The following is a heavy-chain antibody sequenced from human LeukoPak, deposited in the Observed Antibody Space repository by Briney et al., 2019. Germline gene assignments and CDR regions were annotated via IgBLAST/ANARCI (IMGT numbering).Heavy chain of an antibody. CDR2: IYYSGST. Sequence: SETLSLTCTVSGGSISSYYWSWIRQPPGKGLEWIGYIYYSGSTNYNPSLKSRVTISVDTSKNQFSLKLSAVTAADTAVYYCARHKPVNYYYGMDVWGQGTTVTVCS. V-gene: IGHV4-59*08. CDR3: ARHKPVNYYYGMDV. CDR1: GGSISSYY. J-gene: IGHJ6*02.